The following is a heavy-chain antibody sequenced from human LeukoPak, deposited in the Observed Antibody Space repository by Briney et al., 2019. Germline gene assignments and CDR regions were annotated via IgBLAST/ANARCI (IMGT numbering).Heavy chain of an antibody. J-gene: IGHJ4*02. D-gene: IGHD3-22*01. CDR3: ARGGSGIYDSGYYPDY. Sequence: SETLSLTCTVSGGSISSSSYYWGWIRQPPGKGLKWIGSIYYSGSTYYNPSLKSRVTISVDTSKNQFSLKLSSVTAADTAVYYCARGGSGIYDSGYYPDYWGQGTLVTVSS. V-gene: IGHV4-39*01. CDR2: IYYSGST. CDR1: GGSISSSSYY.